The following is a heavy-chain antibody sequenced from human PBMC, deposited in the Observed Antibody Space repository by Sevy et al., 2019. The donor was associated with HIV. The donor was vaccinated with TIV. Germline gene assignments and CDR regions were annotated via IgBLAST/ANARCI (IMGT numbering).Heavy chain of an antibody. CDR3: ARGYGGYSYGNVDY. J-gene: IGHJ4*02. V-gene: IGHV3-7*01. CDR1: GFTFSSNW. D-gene: IGHD5-18*01. CDR2: IKQDGSEK. Sequence: GGSLRLSCAASGFTFSSNWMSWVRQAPGKELEWVANIKQDGSEKYYVDSVKGRFTISRDNAKNSLYLQMNSLRAEDTAVYYCARGYGGYSYGNVDYWGQGTLVTVSS.